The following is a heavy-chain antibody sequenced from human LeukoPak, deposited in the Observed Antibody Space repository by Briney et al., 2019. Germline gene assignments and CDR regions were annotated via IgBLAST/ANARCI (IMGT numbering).Heavy chain of an antibody. CDR1: GFTFNTYS. CDR2: VKSGNYDI. J-gene: IGHJ4*02. Sequence: PGGSLRLSCAASGFTFNTYSMNWVRQAPGKGLEWLSYVKSGNYDIQYADSVTGRFTVSRDSATNSLYLQMNDLKAEDTAVYYCATTYYDSSGAPYWGQGTLVTVSS. CDR3: ATTYYDSSGAPY. V-gene: IGHV3-48*01. D-gene: IGHD3-22*01.